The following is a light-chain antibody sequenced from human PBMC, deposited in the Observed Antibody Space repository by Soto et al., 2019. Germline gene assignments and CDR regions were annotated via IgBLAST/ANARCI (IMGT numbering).Light chain of an antibody. CDR1: QSVSTN. CDR3: QQYNNWPPLT. V-gene: IGKV3-15*01. J-gene: IGKJ4*01. Sequence: EIGMTQSPSALALSQVKRATLSCRNSQSVSTNLAWYQQKPGQAPRLLIYGASTRATGIPARFSGSGSGTDFTLTISSLQSEDFAVYYCQQYNNWPPLTFGGGTKVDIK. CDR2: GAS.